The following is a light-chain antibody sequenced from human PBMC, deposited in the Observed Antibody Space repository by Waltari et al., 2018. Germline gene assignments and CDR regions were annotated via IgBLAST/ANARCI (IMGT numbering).Light chain of an antibody. J-gene: IGKJ1*01. CDR1: PSLVPSDGNTY. Sequence: DIVLTQTPLSSPVTLGQPAPISCRSSPSLVPSDGNTYLSWLQQRPGQPPRLRIYKISNRFSGVPDRFSGSGAGTDFTLKISRVEAEDVGVYYCMQTTRFWTFGQGTRVEIK. CDR2: KIS. V-gene: IGKV2-24*01. CDR3: MQTTRFWT.